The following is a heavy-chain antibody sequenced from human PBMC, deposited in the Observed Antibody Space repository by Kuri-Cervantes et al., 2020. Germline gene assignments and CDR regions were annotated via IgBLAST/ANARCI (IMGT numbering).Heavy chain of an antibody. CDR1: GFTFDDYA. J-gene: IGHJ4*02. V-gene: IGHV3-23*01. D-gene: IGHD5-18*01. Sequence: GGSLRLSCAASGFTFDDYAMHWVRQAPGKGLEWVSGISGSGASTYYADSLKGRFTISRDASKNTLDLQMNSLRAEDTAIYYCARDRGVYSYGLNYWGQGTLVTVSS. CDR2: ISGSGAST. CDR3: ARDRGVYSYGLNY.